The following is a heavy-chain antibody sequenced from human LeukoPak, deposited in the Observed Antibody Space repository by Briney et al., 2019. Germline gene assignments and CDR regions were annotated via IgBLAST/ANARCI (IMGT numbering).Heavy chain of an antibody. CDR1: GNTFISYY. CDR2: INAITGST. CDR3: ARADSFPGVAIPAY. V-gene: IGHV1-46*04. J-gene: IGHJ4*02. Sequence: GASVKVSCKASGNTFISYYIHWVQQAPGQGLEWMGIINAITGSTAYAQQLQGRVAMTRDTSTITVYMELSSLRFEDTAVYYCARADSFPGVAIPAYWGQGTLVTVSS. D-gene: IGHD3-3*01.